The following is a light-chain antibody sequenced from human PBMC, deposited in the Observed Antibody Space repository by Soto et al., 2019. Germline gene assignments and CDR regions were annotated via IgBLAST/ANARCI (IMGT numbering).Light chain of an antibody. CDR1: QDIRSW. Sequence: DVQLTQSPSSVSASVGDRVTIACPASQDIRSWLTWYQQKPGQAPKLLIYAAATLQNSVPSMFSSSWSGTDFTPTISGLQPEDFATYYCQQANGFPHTFGQGTRLDIK. J-gene: IGKJ2*01. CDR3: QQANGFPHT. CDR2: AAA. V-gene: IGKV1-12*01.